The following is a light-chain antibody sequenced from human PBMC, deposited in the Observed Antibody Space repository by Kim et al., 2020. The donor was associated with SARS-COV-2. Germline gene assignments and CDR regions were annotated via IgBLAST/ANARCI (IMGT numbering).Light chain of an antibody. Sequence: SVSPGQTASITCSGDKLGDKYACWYQQKPGQSPVLVIYQDSKRPSGIPERFSGSNSGNTATLTISGTQAMDEADYYCQAWDSSTWVLGGGTQMTVL. CDR2: QDS. CDR3: QAWDSSTWV. CDR1: KLGDKY. V-gene: IGLV3-1*01. J-gene: IGLJ3*02.